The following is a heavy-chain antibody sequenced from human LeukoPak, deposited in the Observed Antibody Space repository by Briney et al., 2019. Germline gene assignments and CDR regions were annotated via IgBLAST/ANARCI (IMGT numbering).Heavy chain of an antibody. V-gene: IGHV3-11*05. D-gene: IGHD5-18*01. J-gene: IGHJ4*02. CDR1: GFTFTNSK. Sequence: GGSLRLSCAASGFTFTNSKMTWIPQAPGRGLEWFSYFTSSSTYTNYADSVKGRFIISRDNAKNSLFLQMGSLRAEDTAVYYCARVRGYSFGRPTGYFDYWGQGTLVTVSS. CDR3: ARVRGYSFGRPTGYFDY. CDR2: FTSSSTYT.